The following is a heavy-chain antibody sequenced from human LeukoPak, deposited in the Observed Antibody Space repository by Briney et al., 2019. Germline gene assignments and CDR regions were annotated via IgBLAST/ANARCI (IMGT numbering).Heavy chain of an antibody. J-gene: IGHJ4*02. CDR1: GFTFSSYA. CDR2: ISYDGSNK. D-gene: IGHD1-14*01. Sequence: GRSLRLPCAASGFTFSSYAMHWVRQAPGKGLEWVAVISYDGSNKYYADSVKGRFTISRDNSKNTLYLQMNSLRAEDTAVYYCASNPALLNYWGQGTLVTVSS. V-gene: IGHV3-30-3*01. CDR3: ASNPALLNY.